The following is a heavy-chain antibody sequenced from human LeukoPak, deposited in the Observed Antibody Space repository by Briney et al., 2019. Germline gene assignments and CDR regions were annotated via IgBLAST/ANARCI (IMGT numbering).Heavy chain of an antibody. CDR3: AKLAAASEYSFTDV. V-gene: IGHV3-23*01. CDR1: GFTFSTYA. J-gene: IGHJ6*02. CDR2: ISVSGDKT. Sequence: PGGSLRLSCAASGFTFSTYARSWVRQAPGKGLEWVSAISVSGDKTYYAGSVKGRYTISRDNSKNTLFLQMNSLRAEDTAVYYCAKLAAASEYSFTDVWGQGTTVTVSS. D-gene: IGHD2-15*01.